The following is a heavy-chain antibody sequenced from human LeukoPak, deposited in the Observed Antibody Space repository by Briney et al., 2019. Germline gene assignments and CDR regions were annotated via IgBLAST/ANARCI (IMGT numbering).Heavy chain of an antibody. D-gene: IGHD5-18*01. Sequence: PSESMSLTCTVSGGSISSYDWSWIRRPAGKGLEWIGRINTSGSTDYNPSLKSRVTMSVDTSKNQFSLNLRSLTAADTAVYYCARSRGTTLVTRFDYWGQGTLVTVSS. CDR3: ARSRGTTLVTRFDY. CDR1: GGSISSYD. V-gene: IGHV4-4*07. J-gene: IGHJ4*02. CDR2: INTSGST.